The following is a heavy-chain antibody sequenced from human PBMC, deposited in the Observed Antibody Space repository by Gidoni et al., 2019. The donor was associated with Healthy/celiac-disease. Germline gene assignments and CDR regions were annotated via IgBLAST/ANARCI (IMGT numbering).Heavy chain of an antibody. CDR3: AKDIGYSSSGGMDV. V-gene: IGHV3-9*01. CDR2: TSWNSGSI. D-gene: IGHD6-6*01. J-gene: IGHJ6*02. Sequence: GTSWNSGSIGYADSVKGRFTISRDNAKNSLYLQMNSLRAEDTALYYCAKDIGYSSSGGMDVWGQGTTVTVSS.